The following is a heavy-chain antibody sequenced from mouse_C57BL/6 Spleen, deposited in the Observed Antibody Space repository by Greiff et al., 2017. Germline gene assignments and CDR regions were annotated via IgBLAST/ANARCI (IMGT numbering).Heavy chain of an antibody. D-gene: IGHD1-1*01. J-gene: IGHJ3*01. V-gene: IGHV1-20*01. CDR2: INPSNGDT. CDR3: TRASYTTEVEDWLAY. CDR1: GYSFTGYF. Sequence: VQLQQSGPELVKPGDSVKISCKASGYSFTGYFMNWVMQSPGQSLEWIGRINPSNGDTFYNQKFKGKATLTVDKSSSTANMELRSLTSEDSAVYCCTRASYTTEVEDWLAYWGQGTLVTVSA.